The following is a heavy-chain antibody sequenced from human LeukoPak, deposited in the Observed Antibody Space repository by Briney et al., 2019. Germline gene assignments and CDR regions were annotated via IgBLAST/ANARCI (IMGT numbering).Heavy chain of an antibody. J-gene: IGHJ3*02. CDR3: ARESYYRDAFDI. V-gene: IGHV1-2*02. Sequence: ASVKVYGKAAGYTVIGYSMQWVRQAPGQWLEWLGWINPNSGGTNYAQKFQDRVTMTRDTSISTAYMELSRLRSDDTAVYYCARESYYRDAFDIWGQGTMVTVSS. D-gene: IGHD2-21*01. CDR2: INPNSGGT. CDR1: GYTVIGYS.